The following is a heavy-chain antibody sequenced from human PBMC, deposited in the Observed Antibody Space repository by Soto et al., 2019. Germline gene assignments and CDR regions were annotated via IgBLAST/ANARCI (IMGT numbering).Heavy chain of an antibody. J-gene: IGHJ5*02. Sequence: ASVKVSCKASGYTFTSYGISWVRQAPGQGLEWMGWISAYNGNTNYAQKLQGRVTMTTDTSTSTAYMELRSLRSDDTAVYYCARVTAEGITGTTWFDPWGQGTLVTV. CDR1: GYTFTSYG. V-gene: IGHV1-18*01. D-gene: IGHD1-7*01. CDR3: ARVTAEGITGTTWFDP. CDR2: ISAYNGNT.